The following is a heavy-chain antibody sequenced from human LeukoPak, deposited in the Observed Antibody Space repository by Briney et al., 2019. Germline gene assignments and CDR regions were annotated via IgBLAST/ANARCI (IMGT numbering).Heavy chain of an antibody. Sequence: GGSLRLSCAASGFTFSSYWMSWVRRAPGKGLEWVANIKQDGSEKYYVDSVKGRFTISRDNAKNSLYLQMNSLRAEDTAVYYCARVLYDSSGYCGEAFDIWGQGTMVTVSS. V-gene: IGHV3-7*04. D-gene: IGHD3-22*01. CDR3: ARVLYDSSGYCGEAFDI. CDR1: GFTFSSYW. J-gene: IGHJ3*02. CDR2: IKQDGSEK.